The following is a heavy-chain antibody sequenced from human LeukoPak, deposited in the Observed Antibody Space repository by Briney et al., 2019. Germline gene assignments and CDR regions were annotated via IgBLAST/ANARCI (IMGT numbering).Heavy chain of an antibody. V-gene: IGHV3-30-3*01. J-gene: IGHJ4*02. CDR1: GFTFSSYA. Sequence: PGRSLRLSCAASGFTFSSYAMHWVRQAPGKGLEWVAVISYDGSNKYYADSVKGRFTISRDNSKNTLYLQMNSLRVEDTAVYYCAKDDGSGWYQIDYWGQGTLVTVSS. CDR3: AKDDGSGWYQIDY. CDR2: ISYDGSNK. D-gene: IGHD6-19*01.